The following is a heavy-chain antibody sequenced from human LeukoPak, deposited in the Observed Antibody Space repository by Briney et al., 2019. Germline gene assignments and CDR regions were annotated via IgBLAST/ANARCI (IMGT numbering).Heavy chain of an antibody. D-gene: IGHD2-2*01. CDR1: GYTLTELS. V-gene: IGHV1-24*01. J-gene: IGHJ4*02. CDR3: ATAKDCSSTSGRERKFDY. Sequence: ASGKVSCKVSGYTLTELSMHWVRQAPGKGLEWMGGFDPEDGETIYAQKFQGRVTMTEDPSTDTAYMELSSLRSEDTAVYCCATAKDCSSTSGRERKFDYWAQETRVSVST. CDR2: FDPEDGET.